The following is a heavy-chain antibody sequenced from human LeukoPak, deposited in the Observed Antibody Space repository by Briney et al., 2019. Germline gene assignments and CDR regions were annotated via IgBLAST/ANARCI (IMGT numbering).Heavy chain of an antibody. Sequence: SVKVSCKASGGTFSSYAISWVRQAPGQGLEWMGRIIPILGIANYAQKFQGRVTITADKSTSTAYMELSSLRSEDTAVYYCARELRYYYDSSGYYSVNFDYWGQGALVTVSS. D-gene: IGHD3-22*01. CDR2: IIPILGIA. J-gene: IGHJ4*02. V-gene: IGHV1-69*04. CDR1: GGTFSSYA. CDR3: ARELRYYYDSSGYYSVNFDY.